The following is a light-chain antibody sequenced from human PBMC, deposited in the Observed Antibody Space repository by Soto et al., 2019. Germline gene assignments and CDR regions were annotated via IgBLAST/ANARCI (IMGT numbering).Light chain of an antibody. CDR1: QTVSSNY. CDR2: GAS. J-gene: IGKJ2*01. CDR3: QQYGSSPRYS. Sequence: EIVLTQSPGTLSLSPGERATLSCRAGQTVSSNYLAWYQQKPGQAPRLLIYGASIRATGIPDRFSGSGSGTDFTLIISRLEPEYFAMYYCQQYGSSPRYSFGQGTKLEIK. V-gene: IGKV3-20*01.